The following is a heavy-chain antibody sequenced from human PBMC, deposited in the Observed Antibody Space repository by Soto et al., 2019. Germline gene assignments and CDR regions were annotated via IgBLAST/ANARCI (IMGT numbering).Heavy chain of an antibody. V-gene: IGHV3-23*01. D-gene: IGHD3-3*01. J-gene: IGHJ4*02. CDR1: GFPFSSYA. CDR3: AAEGAPYYDFWSRDGSGY. CDR2: ISGSGGST. Sequence: GGSLRLSCAASGFPFSSYAMSWVRQAPGKGLEWVSAISGSGGSTYYADSVKGRFTISRDNSKNTLYLQMNSLRAEDTAVYYCAAEGAPYYDFWSRDGSGYWGQGTLVTVSS.